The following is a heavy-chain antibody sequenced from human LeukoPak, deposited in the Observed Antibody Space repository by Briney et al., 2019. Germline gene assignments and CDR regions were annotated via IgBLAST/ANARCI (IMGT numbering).Heavy chain of an antibody. CDR2: IYYSGST. Sequence: SETLSLTCTVSGGSISSYYWSWIRQPPGKGLEWIGYIYYSGSTNYNPSLKNRVTISVDTSKNQFSLKLSSVTAADTAVYYCARHGYGSGSFNWFDPWGQGTLVTVSS. CDR1: GGSISSYY. D-gene: IGHD3-10*01. V-gene: IGHV4-59*08. J-gene: IGHJ5*02. CDR3: ARHGYGSGSFNWFDP.